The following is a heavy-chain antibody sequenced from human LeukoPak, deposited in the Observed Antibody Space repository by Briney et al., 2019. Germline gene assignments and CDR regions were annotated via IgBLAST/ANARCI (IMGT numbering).Heavy chain of an antibody. CDR3: ARVRVDAGDYVGYFQH. D-gene: IGHD4-17*01. V-gene: IGHV4-34*01. CDR1: GGSFSGYY. CDR2: INHSGST. J-gene: IGHJ1*01. Sequence: PSETLSLPCAVYGGSFSGYYWSWIRQPPGKGLEWIGEINHSGSTNYNPSLKSRVTISVDTSKNQFSLKLSSVTAADTAVYYCARVRVDAGDYVGYFQHWGQGTLVTVSS.